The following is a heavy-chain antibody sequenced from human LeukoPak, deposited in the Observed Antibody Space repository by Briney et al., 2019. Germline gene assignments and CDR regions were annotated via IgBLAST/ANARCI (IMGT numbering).Heavy chain of an antibody. CDR1: GYTFTSYG. J-gene: IGHJ6*03. Sequence: ASVKVSCKASGYTFTSYGISWVRQAPGQGLEWMGWISAYNGNTNYAQKLQGRVTMTTDTSTSTAYMELRSLRSEDTAVYYCARGVSGYQGYYNMDVWDKGTTVTVSS. CDR3: ARGVSGYQGYYNMDV. CDR2: ISAYNGNT. D-gene: IGHD3-22*01. V-gene: IGHV1-18*01.